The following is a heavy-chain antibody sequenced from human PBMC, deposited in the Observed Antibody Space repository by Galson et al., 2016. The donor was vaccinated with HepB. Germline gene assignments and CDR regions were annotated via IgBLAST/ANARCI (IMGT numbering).Heavy chain of an antibody. CDR3: ARAGPTDTRYLDN. J-gene: IGHJ4*02. CDR1: GFSFVDYE. CDR2: ISASGRTI. Sequence: SLRLSCAASGFSFVDYEMNWVRQAPGKGLEWLSYISASGRTIYYADSVKGRFIISRDNAKNSLHLQMNVLRAEDTAVYYCARAGPTDTRYLDNWGQGTLVTVSS. V-gene: IGHV3-48*03. D-gene: IGHD1-1*01.